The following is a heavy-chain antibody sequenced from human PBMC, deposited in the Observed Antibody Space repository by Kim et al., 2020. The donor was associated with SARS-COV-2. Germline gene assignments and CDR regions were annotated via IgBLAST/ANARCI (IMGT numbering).Heavy chain of an antibody. CDR3: ARASPSITIFGVVITYFDY. J-gene: IGHJ4*02. Sequence: GGSLRLSCAASGFTFSSYWMSWVRQAPGKGLEWVANIKQDGSEKYYVDSVKGRFTISRDNAKNSLYLQMNSLRAEDTAVYYCARASPSITIFGVVITYFDYWGQGTLVTVSS. CDR1: GFTFSSYW. CDR2: IKQDGSEK. D-gene: IGHD3-3*01. V-gene: IGHV3-7*01.